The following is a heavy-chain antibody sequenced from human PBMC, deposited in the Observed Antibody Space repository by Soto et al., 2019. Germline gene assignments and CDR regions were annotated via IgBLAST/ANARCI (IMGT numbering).Heavy chain of an antibody. Sequence: GGSLRLSCAASGFTFGSYSMNWVRQAPGKGLEWVSSISSSSSYIYYADSVKGRFTISRDNAKNSLYLQMNSLRAEDTAVYYCATDIVVVPAAIVAFDIWGQGTMGTVS. CDR3: ATDIVVVPAAIVAFDI. CDR2: ISSSSSYI. J-gene: IGHJ3*02. V-gene: IGHV3-21*01. CDR1: GFTFGSYS. D-gene: IGHD2-2*02.